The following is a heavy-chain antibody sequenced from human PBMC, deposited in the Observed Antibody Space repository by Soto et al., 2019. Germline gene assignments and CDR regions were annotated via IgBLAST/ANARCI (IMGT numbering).Heavy chain of an antibody. D-gene: IGHD2-15*01. CDR3: ARVQVPGVGCSGSKCHSH. V-gene: IGHV3-21*01. CDR1: GFTFSSYT. CDR2: ISSSSGYI. J-gene: IGHJ4*02. Sequence: EVQLVESGGGLVKPGGSLRLSCAASGFTFSSYTMNWVRQAPGKGLEWVSSISSSSGYIYYADSVKGRFTISRDNAKNSLYLQMNSLRAEDTAVYYCARVQVPGVGCSGSKCHSHWGQGTLVTVSS.